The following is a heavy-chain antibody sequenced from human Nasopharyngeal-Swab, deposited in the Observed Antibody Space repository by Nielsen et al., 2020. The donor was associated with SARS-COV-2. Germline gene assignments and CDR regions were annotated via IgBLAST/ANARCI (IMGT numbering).Heavy chain of an antibody. Sequence: SETLSLTCTVSGVSISSSNYYWGWIRQPPGKGREWIVSIYYGGSTYYNPSLKSRVTISVDTSKNQFSLKLSSVTAADTAVYYCARDEYSSGWYPNWFDPWGQGTLVTVSS. V-gene: IGHV4-39*07. CDR2: IYYGGST. D-gene: IGHD6-19*01. J-gene: IGHJ5*02. CDR1: GVSISSSNYY. CDR3: ARDEYSSGWYPNWFDP.